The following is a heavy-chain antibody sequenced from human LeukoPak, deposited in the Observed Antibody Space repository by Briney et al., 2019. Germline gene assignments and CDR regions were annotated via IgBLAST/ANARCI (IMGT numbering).Heavy chain of an antibody. J-gene: IGHJ6*02. Sequence: SETLSLTCTVSGGSISSYYWSWIRQPPGKGLEWIGYIYYSGSTNYNPSLKSRVTISVDTSKNQFSLKLSSVTAADTAVYYCARISYYGSGNYYYGMDVWGQGTTVTVSS. CDR2: IYYSGST. D-gene: IGHD3-10*01. CDR3: ARISYYGSGNYYYGMDV. V-gene: IGHV4-59*01. CDR1: GGSISSYY.